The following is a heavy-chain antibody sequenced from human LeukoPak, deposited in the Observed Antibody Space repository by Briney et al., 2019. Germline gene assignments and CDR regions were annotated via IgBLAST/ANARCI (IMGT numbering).Heavy chain of an antibody. Sequence: SETLSLTCTVSGGSISSSSFSGGWIRQPPGKGLEWIGSIYYSGSTYYNPSLKSRVTISVDTSKNQFSLRLSSATAADTAVYYCASEGSGSYRWFDPWGQGILVTVSS. CDR3: ASEGSGSYRWFDP. CDR2: IYYSGST. J-gene: IGHJ5*02. V-gene: IGHV4-39*01. CDR1: GGSISSSSFS. D-gene: IGHD3-10*01.